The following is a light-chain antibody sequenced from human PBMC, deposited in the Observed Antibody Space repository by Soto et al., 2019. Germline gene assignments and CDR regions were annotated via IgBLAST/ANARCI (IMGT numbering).Light chain of an antibody. CDR3: TAYVGSDIWV. J-gene: IGLJ3*02. V-gene: IGLV2-8*01. CDR2: EVS. CDR1: SSDVGAYKY. Sequence: QSALTQPPSASGSPGQSVTISCTGTSSDVGAYKYDSWYQQYPGKAPKLMIYEVSKRPSGVPDRFSGSKSGNTASLTVSGLQAEDGAGYYCTAYVGSDIWVFGGWTKVTFL.